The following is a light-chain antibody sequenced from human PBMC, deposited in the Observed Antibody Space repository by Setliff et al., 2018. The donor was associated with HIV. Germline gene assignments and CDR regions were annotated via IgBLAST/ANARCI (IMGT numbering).Light chain of an antibody. CDR3: CSYAGGDTWI. J-gene: IGLJ2*01. CDR2: DVT. V-gene: IGLV2-23*02. CDR1: SSDVGDYES. Sequence: QSVLTQPASVSGSPGQSITISCTGSSSDVGDYESVSWYQQNPGEVPKLMIYDVTKRPSGVSNRFSGSKSGNTASLTISGLQGGDEADYFCCSYAGGDTWIFGGGTKGTVL.